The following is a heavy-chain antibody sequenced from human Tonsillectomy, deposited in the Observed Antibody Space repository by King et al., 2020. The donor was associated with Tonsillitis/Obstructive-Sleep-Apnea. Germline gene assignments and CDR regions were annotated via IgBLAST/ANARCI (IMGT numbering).Heavy chain of an antibody. CDR1: GGSVPSNGAA. J-gene: IGHJ4*02. CDR3: GGDPRSGGATYYFDY. Sequence: VQLQQSGPGLVKPSQTLSLTCAISGGSVPSNGAAWNWIRQSPSRGLEWLGRTYYSSKWYNDYAVSVKSRITITPDTSKNQVSLQLNSVTPEDTAVYYCGGDPRSGGATYYFDYWGQGTLVTVSS. D-gene: IGHD1-26*01. V-gene: IGHV6-1*01. CDR2: TYYSSKWYN.